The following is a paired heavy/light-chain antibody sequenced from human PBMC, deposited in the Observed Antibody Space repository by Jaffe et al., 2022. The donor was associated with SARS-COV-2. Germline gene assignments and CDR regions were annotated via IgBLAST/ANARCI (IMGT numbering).Heavy chain of an antibody. D-gene: IGHD6-19*01. CDR1: GFTFTNYW. CDR2: IKQDGSER. CDR3: AKDGNSGWHFDS. V-gene: IGHV3-7*01. Sequence: EVQLVESGGGLVQPGGSLRLSCAASGFTFTNYWMSWVRQTPGKGLEWVANIKQDGSERYHMDSVRGRFTISRDNAENSLYLQMNSLRAEDTAVYYCAKDGNSGWHFDSWGQGTLVTVSS. J-gene: IGHJ4*02.
Light chain of an antibody. J-gene: IGKJ2*01. V-gene: IGKV3-11*01. Sequence: ESVLTQSPATLSLSPGERATLSCRASQSVGSYLAWYQQKPGQAPRLLIFDASNRATGIPARFSGSGSGTDFTLTISCLEPEDFAVYFCQQRSNWPPYTFGQGTKLEIK. CDR3: QQRSNWPPYT. CDR1: QSVGSY. CDR2: DAS.